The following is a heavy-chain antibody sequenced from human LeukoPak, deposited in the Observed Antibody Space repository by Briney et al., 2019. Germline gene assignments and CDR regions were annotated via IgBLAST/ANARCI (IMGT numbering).Heavy chain of an antibody. J-gene: IGHJ4*02. CDR3: AKSPGYSSSWYDY. CDR2: ISSSGSTI. Sequence: GGSLRLSCAASGFTFSSYEMNWVRQAPGKGLEWVSYISSSGSTIYYADSVKGRFTISRDNSKNTLYLQMNSLRAEDTAVYYCAKSPGYSSSWYDYWGQGTLVTVSS. D-gene: IGHD6-13*01. V-gene: IGHV3-48*03. CDR1: GFTFSSYE.